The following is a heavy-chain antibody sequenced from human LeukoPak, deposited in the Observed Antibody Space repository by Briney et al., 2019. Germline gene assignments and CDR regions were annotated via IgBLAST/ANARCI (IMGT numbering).Heavy chain of an antibody. V-gene: IGHV1-69*10. Sequence: AVSVSSKASGGTFSIYAISWVRQAPGQGGEWMGRIIPILGIANYAQKFQGRVTITADKSTSTAYMELSSLRSEDTAVYCCARGPLIAAAGVYYYYYGMDVWGQGTTVTVSS. CDR2: IIPILGIA. J-gene: IGHJ6*02. CDR3: ARGPLIAAAGVYYYYYGMDV. CDR1: GGTFSIYA. D-gene: IGHD6-13*01.